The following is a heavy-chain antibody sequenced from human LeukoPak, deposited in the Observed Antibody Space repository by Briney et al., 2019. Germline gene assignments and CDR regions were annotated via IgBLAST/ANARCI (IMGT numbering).Heavy chain of an antibody. Sequence: GESLKISCKGSGYSFVSYWIGWVRQMPGKGLEWMGIIYPSDSDTRYSPSFQGQVTISADKSISTAYLQWSGLRASDTAMYYCARVKAADRHYFDYWGQGTLVTVSS. D-gene: IGHD6-13*01. J-gene: IGHJ4*02. V-gene: IGHV5-51*01. CDR2: IYPSDSDT. CDR3: ARVKAADRHYFDY. CDR1: GYSFVSYW.